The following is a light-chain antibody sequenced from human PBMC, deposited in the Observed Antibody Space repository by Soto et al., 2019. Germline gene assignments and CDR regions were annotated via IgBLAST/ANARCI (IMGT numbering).Light chain of an antibody. Sequence: EIVLTQSPGTPSLSPGDRATLSCRASQTVSFSYLAWYQQKPGQAPRLLIYGASSRATGIPGRFSGSESGTDFTLTISRLEPEDFAVYYCQQYGSSPLTFGGGTKVEIK. CDR3: QQYGSSPLT. V-gene: IGKV3-20*01. CDR2: GAS. CDR1: QTVSFSY. J-gene: IGKJ4*01.